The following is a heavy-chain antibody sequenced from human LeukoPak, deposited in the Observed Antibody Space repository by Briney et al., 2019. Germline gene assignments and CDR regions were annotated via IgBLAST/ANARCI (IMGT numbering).Heavy chain of an antibody. Sequence: SETLSLTCAVYGGSFSGYYWSWIRQPPGKGLEWIGEINHSGSTNYNPSLKSRATISVDTSKNQFSLKLSSVTAADTAVYYCARGYVYFDYWGQGTLVTVSS. CDR1: GGSFSGYY. J-gene: IGHJ4*02. D-gene: IGHD3-10*02. V-gene: IGHV4-34*01. CDR3: ARGYVYFDY. CDR2: INHSGST.